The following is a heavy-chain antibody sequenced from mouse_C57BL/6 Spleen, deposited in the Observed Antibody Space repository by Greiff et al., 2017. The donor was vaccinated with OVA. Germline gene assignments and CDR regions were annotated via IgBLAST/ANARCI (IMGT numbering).Heavy chain of an antibody. CDR3: ARRNWDYAMDY. CDR2: ISNLAYSI. D-gene: IGHD4-1*01. CDR1: GFTFSDYG. V-gene: IGHV5-15*01. Sequence: EVQRVESGGGLLQPGGSLKLPCAASGFTFSDYGMAWVRQAPRKGPEGVAFISNLAYSIYYADTVTGRFTISRENAKNTLYLEMSSLRSEDTAMYYCARRNWDYAMDYWGQGTSVTVSS. J-gene: IGHJ4*01.